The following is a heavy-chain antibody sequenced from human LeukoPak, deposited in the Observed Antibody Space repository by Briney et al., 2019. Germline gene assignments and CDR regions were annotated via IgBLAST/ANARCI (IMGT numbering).Heavy chain of an antibody. V-gene: IGHV1-2*02. CDR1: GYTFADYY. CDR2: INPNSVT. D-gene: IGHD1-26*01. J-gene: IGHJ4*02. Sequence: GASVKVSCRASGYTFADYYIHWVRQAPGQGLEWMGWINPNSVTNYAQQFQGRVTMTRDTSISTAYMELSRLTSDDMAVYYCSRGEVDGPDFDYWGRGTLVTVSS. CDR3: SRGEVDGPDFDY.